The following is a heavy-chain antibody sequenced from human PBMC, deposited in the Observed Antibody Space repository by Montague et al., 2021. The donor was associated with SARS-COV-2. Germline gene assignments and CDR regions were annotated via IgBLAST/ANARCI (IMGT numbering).Heavy chain of an antibody. CDR2: INHFGST. V-gene: IGHV4-34*01. CDR3: ARMGSGYLGYDSY. CDR1: GGSISDNY. J-gene: IGHJ4*02. Sequence: SETLSLTCIVYGGSISDNYWYWGCQPPATGLELNGEINHFGSTNYNPSLKIRVTISVYTSKNQFSLTLSSVTAADAAVYFCARMGSGYLGYDSYWGQGTLVTVSS. D-gene: IGHD5-12*01.